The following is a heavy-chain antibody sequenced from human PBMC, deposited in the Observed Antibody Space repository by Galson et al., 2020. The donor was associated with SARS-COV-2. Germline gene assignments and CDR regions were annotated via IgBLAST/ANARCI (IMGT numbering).Heavy chain of an antibody. CDR1: GYTFTSYG. V-gene: IGHV1-18*01. D-gene: IGHD3-22*01. Sequence: GESLKISCKASGYTFTSYGISWVRQAPGQGLEWMGWISAYNGNTNYAQKLQGRVTMTTDTSTSTAYMELRSLRSDDTAVYYCAREHYDSSGYYFGDYWGQGTLVTVSS. J-gene: IGHJ4*02. CDR3: AREHYDSSGYYFGDY. CDR2: ISAYNGNT.